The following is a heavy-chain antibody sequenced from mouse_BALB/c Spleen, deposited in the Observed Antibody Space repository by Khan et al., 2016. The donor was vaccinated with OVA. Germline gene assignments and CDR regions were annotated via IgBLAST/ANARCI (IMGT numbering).Heavy chain of an antibody. J-gene: IGHJ3*01. Sequence: EVQLVESGPSLVKPSQTLSLTCSVTGDSITSGYWNWIRKFPGNKLEYMGYISYSGNTYYNPSLKSRISITRDTSKNQYYLQLNSVTTEDTATYYCARYDYDYDGAFAYWGQGTLVTVAA. CDR3: ARYDYDYDGAFAY. CDR2: ISYSGNT. CDR1: GDSITSGY. V-gene: IGHV3-8*02. D-gene: IGHD2-4*01.